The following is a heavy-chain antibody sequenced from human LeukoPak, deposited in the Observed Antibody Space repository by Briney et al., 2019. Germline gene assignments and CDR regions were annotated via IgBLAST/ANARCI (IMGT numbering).Heavy chain of an antibody. CDR3: ARGLGIAARPISWYFDL. V-gene: IGHV4-34*01. CDR1: GGSFSGYY. Sequence: PSETLSLTCAVYGGSFSGYYWRWIRQPRGKGVEWIGEINHSGSTNYNPSLKSRVTISVHTSKNHFSLKLSSVTAADTAVYYCARGLGIAARPISWYFDLWGRGTLVTVSS. J-gene: IGHJ2*01. CDR2: INHSGST. D-gene: IGHD6-6*01.